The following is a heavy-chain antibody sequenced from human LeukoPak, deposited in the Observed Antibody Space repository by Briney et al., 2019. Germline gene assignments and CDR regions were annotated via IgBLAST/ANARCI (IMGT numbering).Heavy chain of an antibody. CDR1: GGSFSGYY. CDR2: INHSGSN. J-gene: IGHJ4*02. Sequence: SETLSLTCAVYGGSFSGYYWSWVRQPPGEGLEWIGEINHSGSNNYNTSLKSGVTISVDTSKKQFSLKLRSVAAGDTAVYYCARGKRYCSGGSCYSIWSVVPILYSFDYWGQGTLVAVSS. V-gene: IGHV4-34*01. CDR3: ARGKRYCSGGSCYSIWSVVPILYSFDY. D-gene: IGHD2-15*01.